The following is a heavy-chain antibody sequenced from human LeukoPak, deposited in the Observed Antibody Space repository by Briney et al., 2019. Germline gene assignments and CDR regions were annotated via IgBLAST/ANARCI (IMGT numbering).Heavy chain of an antibody. CDR1: GFMFRSHW. Sequence: GGSLRLSCAASGFMFRSHWMHWVRQVPGKGLVWVSHISTDGTTTNYADSVKGRFTISRDNAKDTIYLQMNSLRVEDTAVYFCAGSLGYSSGRWGQGTLVTVSS. CDR2: ISTDGTTT. J-gene: IGHJ4*02. V-gene: IGHV3-74*01. CDR3: AGSLGYSSGR. D-gene: IGHD2-15*01.